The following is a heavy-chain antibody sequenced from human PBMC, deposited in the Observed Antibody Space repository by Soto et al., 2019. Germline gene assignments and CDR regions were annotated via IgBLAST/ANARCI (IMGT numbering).Heavy chain of an antibody. CDR1: GFTFSSHW. Sequence: EVQLVEAGGGLVQPGGSLRLSCAASGFTFSSHWMHWVRQAPGKGLVWVARVNGDGSSTTYADSVKGRFTSSRDNAKSTLYLQMNSLRAEATAVYYCARGLGGWGKPTVIWGQGTVVTVSS. D-gene: IGHD3-16*01. CDR2: VNGDGSST. CDR3: ARGLGGWGKPTVI. V-gene: IGHV3-74*01. J-gene: IGHJ3*02.